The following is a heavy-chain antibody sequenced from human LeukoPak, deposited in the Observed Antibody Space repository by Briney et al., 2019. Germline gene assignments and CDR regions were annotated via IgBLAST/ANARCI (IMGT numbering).Heavy chain of an antibody. Sequence: XVKVSCKAFGGSFSSEAISWVRQAPGQGLEWMGGIIPIFGTANYAQKFQGRVTITTDESTSTAYMEVSSLRSEDTAVYYCGRKAGDCGGGSCYSIDYWGQGTLVTVSS. J-gene: IGHJ4*02. V-gene: IGHV1-69*05. D-gene: IGHD2-15*01. CDR3: GRKAGDCGGGSCYSIDY. CDR2: IIPIFGTA. CDR1: GGSFSSEA.